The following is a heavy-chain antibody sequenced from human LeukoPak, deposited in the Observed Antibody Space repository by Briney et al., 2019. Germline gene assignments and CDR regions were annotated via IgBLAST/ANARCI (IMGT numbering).Heavy chain of an antibody. CDR1: GFTFSSYS. CDR2: ISSSSSYI. J-gene: IGHJ4*02. V-gene: IGHV3-21*01. Sequence: PGGSLRLSCAASGFTFSSYSMNWVRQAPGKGLEWVSSISSSSSYIYYADSVKGRFTISRDNAKNSLYLQMNSLRAEDTAVYYCARAGATNPPPYFDYWGQGTLVTVSS. CDR3: ARAGATNPPPYFDY. D-gene: IGHD1-26*01.